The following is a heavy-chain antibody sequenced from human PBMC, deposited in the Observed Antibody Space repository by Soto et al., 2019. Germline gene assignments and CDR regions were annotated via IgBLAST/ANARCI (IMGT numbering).Heavy chain of an antibody. J-gene: IGHJ6*02. CDR1: GYSFTSYW. Sequence: GESLKISCKGSGYSFTSYWIGWVRQMPGKGLEWMGIIYPGDSNTRYSPSLQGQVTISVDKSISTVYLQWSSLKATDTAMYYCARHAYDFWSGHPNPRYYYGMDVWGQGTTVTVSS. CDR2: IYPGDSNT. D-gene: IGHD3-3*01. V-gene: IGHV5-51*01. CDR3: ARHAYDFWSGHPNPRYYYGMDV.